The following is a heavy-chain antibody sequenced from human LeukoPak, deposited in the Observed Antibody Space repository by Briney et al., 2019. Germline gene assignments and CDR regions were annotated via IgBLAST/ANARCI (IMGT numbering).Heavy chain of an antibody. CDR2: ITSGGRT. D-gene: IGHD6-19*01. CDR3: AKDPAGIAVAVTFDY. V-gene: IGHV3-23*01. Sequence: GGSLRLSCAASGFTFSSFAMSWVRQAPGKGLEWVSAITSGGRTKYADSVKGRFTISRDNSKNTLYLQMNNLRAEDTAVYYCAKDPAGIAVAVTFDYWGQGTLVTVSS. J-gene: IGHJ4*02. CDR1: GFTFSSFA.